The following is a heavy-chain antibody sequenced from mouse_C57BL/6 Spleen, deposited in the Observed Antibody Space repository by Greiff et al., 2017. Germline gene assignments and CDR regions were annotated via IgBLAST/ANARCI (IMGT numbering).Heavy chain of an antibody. J-gene: IGHJ2*01. Sequence: EVQLVESGGGLVQPGGSLSLSCAASGFTFTDYYMSWVRQPPGKALEWLGFIRNKANGYTTEYNASVKGRFTISRDNSQSILYLQMNALRAEDSATYYCARANYYGSSLDYWGQGTTLTVSS. CDR3: ARANYYGSSLDY. CDR2: IRNKANGYTT. CDR1: GFTFTDYY. D-gene: IGHD1-1*01. V-gene: IGHV7-3*01.